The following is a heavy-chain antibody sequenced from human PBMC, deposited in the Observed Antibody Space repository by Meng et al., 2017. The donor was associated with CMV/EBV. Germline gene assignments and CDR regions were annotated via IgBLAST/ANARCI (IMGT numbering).Heavy chain of an antibody. CDR2: IYPGDSDT. D-gene: IGHD2-21*01. J-gene: IGHJ4*02. V-gene: IGHV5-51*01. CDR3: ARSPTFTYCGGDCYLAYFDY. Sequence: GESLKISCKGSGYSFTSYWIGWVRQMPGKGLEWMGIIYPGDSDTRYSPSFQGQVTISAGKSISTAYLQWSSLKASDTAMYYCARSPTFTYCGGDCYLAYFDYWGQGTLVTVSS. CDR1: GYSFTSYW.